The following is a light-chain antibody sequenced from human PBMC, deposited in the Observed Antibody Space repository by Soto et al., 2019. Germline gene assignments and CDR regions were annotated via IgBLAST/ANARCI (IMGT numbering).Light chain of an antibody. CDR1: QSVSNSY. Sequence: EIVLTQSPGTLSLSPGARAPLSCRASQSVSNSYLAWYQQKPGQAPRLLIYGASSRATGIPDRFSGSGSGTDFTLTVSRLEPEDFAVYYCQQYGSSPRTFGQGTKVDIK. V-gene: IGKV3-20*01. J-gene: IGKJ1*01. CDR2: GAS. CDR3: QQYGSSPRT.